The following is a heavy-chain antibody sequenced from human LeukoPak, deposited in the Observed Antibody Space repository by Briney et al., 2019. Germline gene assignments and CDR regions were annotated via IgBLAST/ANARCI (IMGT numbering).Heavy chain of an antibody. CDR2: IYYSGST. Sequence: SETLSLTCTVSGGSISSSSYYWGWIRQPPGKGLEWIGSIYYSGSTYYNPSLKSRVTISVDTSKNQFSLKLSSVTAADTAVYYCARVGLLWFGELSPEGGTNWFDPWGQGTLVTVSS. V-gene: IGHV4-39*07. CDR3: ARVGLLWFGELSPEGGTNWFDP. J-gene: IGHJ5*02. CDR1: GGSISSSSYY. D-gene: IGHD3-10*01.